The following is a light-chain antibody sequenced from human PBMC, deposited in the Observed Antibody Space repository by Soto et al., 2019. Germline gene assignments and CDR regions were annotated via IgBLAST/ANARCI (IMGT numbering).Light chain of an antibody. V-gene: IGKV4-1*01. CDR3: QQYYDDNHT. Sequence: DIVMTQSPDSLAVSLGERATINCRSSQSVLFDSNKKNYLAWYQQKPGHPPKLLIYWASTREFGVPDRFSGSVSGTDFTLTISSLQAEDLAVYYCQQYYDDNHTFGQGTRLEIK. J-gene: IGKJ2*01. CDR2: WAS. CDR1: QSVLFDSNKKNY.